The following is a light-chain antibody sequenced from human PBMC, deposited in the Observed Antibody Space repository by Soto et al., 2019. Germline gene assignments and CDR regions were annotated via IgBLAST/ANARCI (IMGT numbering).Light chain of an antibody. CDR2: DAS. J-gene: IGKJ1*01. Sequence: IVLTQSPATLSLSPGERATLSCRASQSVSSYLTWYPQKPGQAPRLLIYDASNRAPGIPARFSGSGSGTDFPLTISSLEPEDFAVYYCQQRSNWPPWTFGQGTKVELK. CDR1: QSVSSY. V-gene: IGKV3-11*01. CDR3: QQRSNWPPWT.